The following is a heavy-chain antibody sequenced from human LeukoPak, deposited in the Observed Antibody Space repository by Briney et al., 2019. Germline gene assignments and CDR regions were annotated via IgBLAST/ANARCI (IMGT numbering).Heavy chain of an antibody. D-gene: IGHD5-18*01. CDR3: AKGGYSYGLTFDY. V-gene: IGHV3-66*02. J-gene: IGHJ4*02. CDR2: IYSGGST. Sequence: PGRSLRLSCAASGFTVSSNYMNWVRQAPGKGLEWLSVIYSGGSTDYADSVKGRFTISRDNSNNNLHLQMNSLRAEDTAVYYCAKGGYSYGLTFDYWGQGTLVTVSS. CDR1: GFTVSSNY.